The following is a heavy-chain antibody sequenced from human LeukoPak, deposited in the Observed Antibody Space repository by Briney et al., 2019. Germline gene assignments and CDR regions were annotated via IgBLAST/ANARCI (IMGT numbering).Heavy chain of an antibody. Sequence: PGGSLRLSCAASGVTFSSYAMSWVRQAPGKGLEWVSVISGSGDNTYYADSVKGRFTISRDNAKNSLYLQMNSLRAEDTAVYYCARAGSPGFDYWGQGTLVTVSS. J-gene: IGHJ4*02. D-gene: IGHD3-10*01. CDR3: ARAGSPGFDY. CDR1: GVTFSSYA. CDR2: ISGSGDNT. V-gene: IGHV3-23*01.